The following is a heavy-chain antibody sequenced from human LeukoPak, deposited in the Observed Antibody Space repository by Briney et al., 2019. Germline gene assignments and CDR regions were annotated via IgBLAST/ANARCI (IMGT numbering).Heavy chain of an antibody. D-gene: IGHD2-15*01. Sequence: GGSLRLSCAASGFTFNTYAMSWVRQAPGKGLEWVSAMSGSGSRTYYADSVKGRFTISRDNSKNTLYLQMNSLRAEDTAVYYCAKWGCSGGSCYPFDYWGQGTLVTVSS. CDR3: AKWGCSGGSCYPFDY. J-gene: IGHJ4*02. V-gene: IGHV3-23*01. CDR1: GFTFNTYA. CDR2: MSGSGSRT.